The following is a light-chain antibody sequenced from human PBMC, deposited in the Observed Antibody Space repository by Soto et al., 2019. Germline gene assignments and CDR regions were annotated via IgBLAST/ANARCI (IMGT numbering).Light chain of an antibody. Sequence: QPVLTQPPSASGTPGQRVTISCSGSSSNIGSNTVNWYQQLPGTAPKLLIYSNNQRPSGVPDRFSGSKSGTSASLAISGLQSEDEADYYCAAWDDSLLFGGGTQLTVL. J-gene: IGLJ2*01. V-gene: IGLV1-44*01. CDR2: SNN. CDR3: AAWDDSLL. CDR1: SSNIGSNT.